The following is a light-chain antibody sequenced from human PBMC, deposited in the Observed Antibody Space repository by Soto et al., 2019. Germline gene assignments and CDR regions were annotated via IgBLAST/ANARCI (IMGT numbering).Light chain of an antibody. CDR3: QQRSKFLWT. CDR1: QSVSNY. J-gene: IGKJ1*01. CDR2: DTA. Sequence: EIVLTQSPATLSLSPGERATLSCLASQSVSNYVAWYQQKPGQAPRRLMYDTANRAPGIPARFSGSGSGTDFTLTISSLEPEDFAVYFCQQRSKFLWTFGQGTKVEI. V-gene: IGKV3-11*01.